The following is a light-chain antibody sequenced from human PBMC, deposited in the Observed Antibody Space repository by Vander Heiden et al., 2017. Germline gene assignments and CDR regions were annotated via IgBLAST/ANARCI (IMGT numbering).Light chain of an antibody. CDR3: SSYTSSSTPYV. CDR2: DVS. V-gene: IGLV2-14*01. CDR1: SSDVGGYNY. J-gene: IGLJ1*01. Sequence: QSALTQPASVSGSPGQSITISCTGTSSDVGGYNYVSWYQQHPGKAPKLMIYDVSNRPSGVSNRFSGSKSGNTASLTISGLQAEDEADYDCSSYTSSSTPYVFGTGTKVTV.